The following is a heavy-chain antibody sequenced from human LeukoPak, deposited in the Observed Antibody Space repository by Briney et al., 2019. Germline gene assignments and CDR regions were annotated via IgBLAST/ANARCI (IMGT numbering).Heavy chain of an antibody. CDR2: ISGSGGST. V-gene: IGHV3-23*01. D-gene: IGHD3-9*01. CDR1: GFTFSSYA. J-gene: IGHJ4*02. CDR3: ARERNYDILTGTFDY. Sequence: GGSLRLSCAASGFTFSSYAMSWVRQAPGKGLEWVSAISGSGGSTYYADSVKGRFTISRDNSKNTLYLQMNSLRAEDTAVYYCARERNYDILTGTFDYWGQGTLVTFSS.